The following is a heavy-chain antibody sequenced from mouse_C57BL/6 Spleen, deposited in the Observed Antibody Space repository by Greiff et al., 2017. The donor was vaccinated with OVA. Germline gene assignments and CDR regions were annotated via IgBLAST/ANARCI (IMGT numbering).Heavy chain of an antibody. CDR3: ARSHYYGSRRFDY. CDR1: GYTFTSYW. J-gene: IGHJ2*01. CDR2: IDPSDSET. V-gene: IGHV1-52*01. D-gene: IGHD1-1*01. Sequence: VQLQQPGAELVRPGSSVKLSCKASGYTFTSYWMHWVKQRPIQGLEWIGNIDPSDSETHYNQKFKDKATLTVDKSSSTAYMQLSCLTSEDSAVYYCARSHYYGSRRFDYWGQGTTLTVSS.